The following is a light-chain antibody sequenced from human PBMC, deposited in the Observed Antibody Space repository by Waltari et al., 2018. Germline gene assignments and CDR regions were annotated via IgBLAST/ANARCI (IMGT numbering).Light chain of an antibody. CDR3: QQYNNWPLT. J-gene: IGKJ4*01. Sequence: IVMTQSPATLSVSTGERATLPCRASQSVSSNLAWYQQKPGQAPRLLIYDASTRATDVPARISGSGSGTEFTLTFSSMQSEDFAVYYCQQYNNWPLTFGGGTKVEIK. CDR1: QSVSSN. CDR2: DAS. V-gene: IGKV3-15*01.